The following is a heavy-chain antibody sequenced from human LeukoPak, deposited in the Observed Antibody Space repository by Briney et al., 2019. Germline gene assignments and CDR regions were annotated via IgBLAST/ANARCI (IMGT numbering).Heavy chain of an antibody. J-gene: IGHJ3*02. D-gene: IGHD2-2*02. CDR3: ARDAVIPAAIVDAFDI. V-gene: IGHV4-59*01. CDR2: IYYSGST. CDR1: GGSISRYY. Sequence: SETLSLTCTVSGGSISRYYWSWIRQPPGKGLEWIGYIYYSGSTNYNPSLKSRVTISVDTSKNQFSLKLSSVTAADTAVYYCARDAVIPAAIVDAFDIWGQGTMVTVSS.